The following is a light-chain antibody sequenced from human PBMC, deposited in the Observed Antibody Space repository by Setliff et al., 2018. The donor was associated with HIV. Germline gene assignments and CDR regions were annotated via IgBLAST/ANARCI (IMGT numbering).Light chain of an antibody. V-gene: IGLV3-25*03. CDR1: ALSKQY. CDR2: KDS. J-gene: IGLJ2*01. CDR3: QSADSSGSLV. Sequence: SYELTQPPSVSVSPGQTARITCSADALSKQYAYWYQQRPGQAPVLLIYKDSQRPSGIPERFSGSSSGTTVTLTISGVQAEDEADYYCQSADSSGSLVFGGGTKVTVL.